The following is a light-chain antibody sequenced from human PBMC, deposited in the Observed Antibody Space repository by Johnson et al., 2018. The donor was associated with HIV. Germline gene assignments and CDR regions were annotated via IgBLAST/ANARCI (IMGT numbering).Light chain of an antibody. J-gene: IGLJ1*01. CDR3: RTLDHSLSSYV. Sequence: SVLTQPPSVSAAPGQKVTISCSGSSSNIGINYVSWYQQLPGTAPKLLIYENKRRPSGTPDRFSGSKSGTSATLGITGLQTGDEADYYCRTLDHSLSSYVFGTGNKFTGL. CDR2: ENK. V-gene: IGLV1-51*02. CDR1: SSNIGINY.